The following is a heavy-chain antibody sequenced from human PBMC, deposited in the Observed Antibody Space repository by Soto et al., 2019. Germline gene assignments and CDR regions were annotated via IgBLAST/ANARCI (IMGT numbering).Heavy chain of an antibody. Sequence: ASVKVSCKASGYTFTHFYITWVRQAPGQGLEWMGAISPHNFNPNYAQKFRGRVTLTTEKSTNTAYMDLRSLISDDTAVYYCARDEAGYDIWTGYYNDHNFDYWGQGVQVIVSS. CDR1: GYTFTHFY. J-gene: IGHJ4*02. V-gene: IGHV1-18*01. CDR3: ARDEAGYDIWTGYYNDHNFDY. D-gene: IGHD3-9*01. CDR2: ISPHNFNP.